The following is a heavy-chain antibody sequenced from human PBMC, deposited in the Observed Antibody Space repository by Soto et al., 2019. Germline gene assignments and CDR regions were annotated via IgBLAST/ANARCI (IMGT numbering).Heavy chain of an antibody. CDR2: IYYSGST. CDR3: ARAYCGGDCFFYYYYGMDV. V-gene: IGHV4-61*01. Sequence: ASETLSLTCTVSGGSVSSGSDYWSWIRQPPGKGLEWIGYIYYSGSTNYNPSLKSRVTISVDTSKNQFSLKLSSVTAADTAVYYCARAYCGGDCFFYYYYGMDVWGQGTTVTVSS. D-gene: IGHD2-21*02. J-gene: IGHJ6*02. CDR1: GGSVSSGSDY.